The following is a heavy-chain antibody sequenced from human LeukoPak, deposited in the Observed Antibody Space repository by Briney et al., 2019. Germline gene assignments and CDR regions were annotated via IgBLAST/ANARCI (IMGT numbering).Heavy chain of an antibody. J-gene: IGHJ6*03. CDR2: IQYDGNKK. CDR1: GFTFRNFG. V-gene: IGHV3-30*02. CDR3: ARGRIVLVVYPSIHYYMDV. Sequence: GGSVRLSCAASGFTFRNFGMHWVRQAPGKGLEWVADIQYDGNKKFYTDSVKGRFTISRDNSKNTLSLLMNSLRAEDTAVYYCARGRIVLVVYPSIHYYMDVWGKGTTVTVSS. D-gene: IGHD2-8*02.